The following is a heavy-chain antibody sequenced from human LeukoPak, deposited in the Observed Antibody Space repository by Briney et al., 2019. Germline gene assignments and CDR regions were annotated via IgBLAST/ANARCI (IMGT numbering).Heavy chain of an antibody. CDR3: ARGQGGYDCC. J-gene: IGHJ4*02. D-gene: IGHD5-12*01. V-gene: IGHV4-34*01. CDR2: INHSGST. CDR1: GGSFSGYY. Sequence: SETLSLTCAVYGGSFSGYYWTWIRQPPGKGLEWIGEINHSGSTNYNPSLKSRVTISVDTSKNQFSLKLTSVTAADTAVYYCARGQGGYDCCWGQGALVTVSS.